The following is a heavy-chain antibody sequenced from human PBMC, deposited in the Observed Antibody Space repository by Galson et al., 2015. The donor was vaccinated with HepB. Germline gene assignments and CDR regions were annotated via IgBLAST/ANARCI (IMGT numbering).Heavy chain of an antibody. CDR3: AKSLWTGSYYKYPYYYYGMDV. J-gene: IGHJ6*02. D-gene: IGHD3-10*01. V-gene: IGHV3-23*01. Sequence: SLRLSCAASGFTFSSYAMSWVRQAPGKGLEWVSAISGSGGSTYYADSVKGRFTISRDNSKNTLYLQMNSLRAEDTAVYYCAKSLWTGSYYKYPYYYYGMDVWGQGTTVTVSS. CDR1: GFTFSSYA. CDR2: ISGSGGST.